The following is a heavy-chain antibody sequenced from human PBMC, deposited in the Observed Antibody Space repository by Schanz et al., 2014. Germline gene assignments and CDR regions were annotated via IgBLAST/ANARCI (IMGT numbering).Heavy chain of an antibody. Sequence: QVQLQQWGAGLLKPSETLSLTCAVYGGSFSGYYWTWIRQPPGKGLEWIGEIHHSGSTNYNPSLKSRVTISMNTSKNQFPRKRSSVTAADTAVYYCARGEWSTSQFDYWGHGTLVTVSS. CDR1: GGSFSGYY. V-gene: IGHV4-34*01. CDR2: IHHSGST. J-gene: IGHJ4*01. CDR3: ARGEWSTSQFDY. D-gene: IGHD2-2*01.